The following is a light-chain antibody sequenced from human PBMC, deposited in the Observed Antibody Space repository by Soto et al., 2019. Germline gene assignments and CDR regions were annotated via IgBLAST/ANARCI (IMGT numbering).Light chain of an antibody. CDR3: SSYGGSNNLV. CDR1: SSDVGGYNY. CDR2: EVT. V-gene: IGLV2-8*01. J-gene: IGLJ2*01. Sequence: QSALTQPPSAYGSPGQSVTISCTGTSSDVGGYNYVSWYQQHPGKAPKLMIHEVTKRPSGVPDRFSGSKSGNTASLTVSGLQAEDEADYYCSSYGGSNNLVFGGGTKLTVL.